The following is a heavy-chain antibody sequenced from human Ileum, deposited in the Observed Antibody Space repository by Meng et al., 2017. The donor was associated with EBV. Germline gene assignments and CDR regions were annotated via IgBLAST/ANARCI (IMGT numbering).Heavy chain of an antibody. D-gene: IGHD2-15*01. CDR1: GGSSSSYY. Sequence: QVQLQESVPGLVKPSETPSLSCTVSGGSSSSYYGSWIRQPPGKGLEWIGYIYYSGSTNYNPSLKSRVTISVETSKNQFSLNLSSVTAADTAGYYCARGGWSLDYWGQGTLVTVSS. J-gene: IGHJ4*02. V-gene: IGHV4-59*08. CDR3: ARGGWSLDY. CDR2: IYYSGST.